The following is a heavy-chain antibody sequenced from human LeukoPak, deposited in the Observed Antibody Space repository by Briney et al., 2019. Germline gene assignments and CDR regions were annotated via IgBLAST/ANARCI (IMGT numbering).Heavy chain of an antibody. D-gene: IGHD3-16*01. CDR3: TRGQGGYYFDF. CDR1: GFTVSNNY. CDR2: IYSGGTT. J-gene: IGHJ2*01. Sequence: GGSLRLSCAASGFTVSNNYMNWVRQAPGKGLEWVSLIYSGGTTKYADSVRGRFTISRDNSRNTVNLQMNSLRAEDTALYFCTRGQGGYYFDFWGRGTRVIVSS. V-gene: IGHV3-53*01.